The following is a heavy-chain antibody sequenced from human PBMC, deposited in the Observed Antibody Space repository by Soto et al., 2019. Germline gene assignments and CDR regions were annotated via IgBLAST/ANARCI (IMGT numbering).Heavy chain of an antibody. CDR2: INSDGSVS. V-gene: IGHV3-74*02. CDR1: GFTFSNYW. D-gene: IGHD2-15*01. Sequence: EVQLVESGGGLVQPGGSLRLSCAASGFTFSNYWMYWVRQAPGKGLEWVSRINSDGSVSSHADSVRGRLTISRDNVKNTLYLHMDSLRAEDTAVYFCARGDCVGGTCYSLAGSFYCYRDVWGKGTTVTVFS. CDR3: ARGDCVGGTCYSLAGSFYCYRDV. J-gene: IGHJ6*03.